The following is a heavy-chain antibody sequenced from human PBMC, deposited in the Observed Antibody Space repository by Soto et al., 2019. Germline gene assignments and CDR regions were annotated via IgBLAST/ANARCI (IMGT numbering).Heavy chain of an antibody. CDR2: IYPGDSDT. Sequence: GEYLKISFKGSGYSFISYWIGWVRQMPGKGLEWMGIIYPGDSDTRYSPSFQGQVTISVDKSISTAYLQWSSLKASDTAIYYCARDYDYGLDYWGQGTLVTVSS. CDR1: GYSFISYW. D-gene: IGHD3-16*01. CDR3: ARDYDYGLDY. V-gene: IGHV5-51*01. J-gene: IGHJ4*02.